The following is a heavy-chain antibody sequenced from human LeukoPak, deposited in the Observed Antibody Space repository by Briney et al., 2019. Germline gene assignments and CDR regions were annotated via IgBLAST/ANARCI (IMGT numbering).Heavy chain of an antibody. CDR2: IKKTGSET. Sequence: GGSLRLSCAASGFTFSSYSMNWVRQAPGKGLEWVAYIKKTGSETYYVGSVKGRFTITRDNTRNSLFLQMYSLRAEDTAVYFCAREDGYCSGGNCYSYFDSWGQGTLVTVSS. CDR3: AREDGYCSGGNCYSYFDS. V-gene: IGHV3-7*01. CDR1: GFTFSSYS. J-gene: IGHJ4*02. D-gene: IGHD2-15*01.